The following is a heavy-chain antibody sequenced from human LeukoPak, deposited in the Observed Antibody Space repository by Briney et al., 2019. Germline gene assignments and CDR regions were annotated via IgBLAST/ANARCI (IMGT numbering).Heavy chain of an antibody. Sequence: PGGSLRLSCAASGFTFSSYAMHWVRQAPGKGLEWVAFIRYDGSNKYYADSVKGRFTISRDNSKNTVYLQMDSLRAEDTAMYYCAKEKGDYWGQGTLVTVSS. V-gene: IGHV3-30*02. CDR2: IRYDGSNK. CDR3: AKEKGDY. J-gene: IGHJ4*02. CDR1: GFTFSSYA.